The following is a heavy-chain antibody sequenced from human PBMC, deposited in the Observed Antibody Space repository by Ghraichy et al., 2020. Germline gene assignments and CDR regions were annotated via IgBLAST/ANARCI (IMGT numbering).Heavy chain of an antibody. CDR1: GYTFTSYD. CDR2: MNPNSGNT. CDR3: ARGRRGIAARPGINWFDP. D-gene: IGHD6-6*01. Sequence: ASVKVSCKASGYTFTSYDINWVRQATGQGLEWMGWMNPNSGNTGYAQKFQGRVTMTRNTSISTAYMELSSLRSEDTAVYYCARGRRGIAARPGINWFDPWGQGTLVTVSS. J-gene: IGHJ5*02. V-gene: IGHV1-8*01.